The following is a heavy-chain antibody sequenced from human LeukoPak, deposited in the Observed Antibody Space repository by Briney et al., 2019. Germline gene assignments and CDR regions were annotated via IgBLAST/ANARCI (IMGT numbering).Heavy chain of an antibody. D-gene: IGHD6-19*01. CDR3: ATGPRWLVPLYFDY. Sequence: ASVKVSCKVSGYTLTELSMHWVRQAPGKGLEWMGGFDPEDGETIYAQKFQGRVTMTEDTSTDTAYMELSSLRSEDTAAYYCATGPRWLVPLYFDYWGQGTLVTVSS. CDR1: GYTLTELS. V-gene: IGHV1-24*01. J-gene: IGHJ4*02. CDR2: FDPEDGET.